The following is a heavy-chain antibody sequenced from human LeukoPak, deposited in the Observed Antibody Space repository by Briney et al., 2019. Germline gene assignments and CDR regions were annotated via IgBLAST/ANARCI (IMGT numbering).Heavy chain of an antibody. D-gene: IGHD1-26*01. CDR1: GFTFSTYC. Sequence: PGGSLRLSCAASGFTFSTYCMSWVRQAPGKGLEWVSIIYSGGSTFYADSVKGRFTISRDNSKNTLYLQMNSLRAEDTAVYYCARGGSYLSAFDIWGQGTMVTVSS. CDR2: IYSGGST. J-gene: IGHJ3*02. V-gene: IGHV3-53*01. CDR3: ARGGSYLSAFDI.